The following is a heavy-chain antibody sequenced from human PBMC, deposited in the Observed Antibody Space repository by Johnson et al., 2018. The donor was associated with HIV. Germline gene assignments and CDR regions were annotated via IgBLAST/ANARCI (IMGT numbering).Heavy chain of an antibody. J-gene: IGHJ3*02. D-gene: IGHD3-3*01. Sequence: QVQLVESGGGVVQPGGSLRLSCAASGFTFSSYGMHWVRQAPGKGLEWVSGINWNGGRTSYADSVKGRFTISRDNSKNTLYLQMNSLGAEDTAVYYCANHPNYDFWSGYWNDAFDIWGQGTMVTVSS. V-gene: IGHV3-NL1*01. CDR2: INWNGGRT. CDR1: GFTFSSYG. CDR3: ANHPNYDFWSGYWNDAFDI.